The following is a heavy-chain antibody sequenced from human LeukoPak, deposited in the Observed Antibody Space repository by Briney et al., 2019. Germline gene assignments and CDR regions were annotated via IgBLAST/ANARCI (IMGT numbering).Heavy chain of an antibody. CDR1: GDSISSDDFY. D-gene: IGHD4-23*01. J-gene: IGHJ4*02. CDR3: ARIDWVVTGHYFDY. Sequence: PSETLSLTCTVSGDSISSDDFYWSWIRQPPGKGLEWIGSIYHSGRTFYNPSLKSRVTISVDTSKNQFSLKLTSVTAADTAVYYCARIDWVVTGHYFDYWGQGTLVTVSS. V-gene: IGHV4-38-2*02. CDR2: IYHSGRT.